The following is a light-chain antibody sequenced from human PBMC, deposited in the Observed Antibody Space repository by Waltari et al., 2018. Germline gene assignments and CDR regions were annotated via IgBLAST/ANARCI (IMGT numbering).Light chain of an antibody. CDR1: SGINVGTYR. CDR2: YKSDSDK. J-gene: IGLJ2*01. Sequence: QAVLTQTASPSASPGASASLTCTLRSGINVGTYRIYWYQQKPGSPPQYLLKYKSDSDKQQGSEVPSRFSGSKDASANAGILLISGLQSEDEADYYCMIWHSSAWVFGGGTKLTVL. V-gene: IGLV5-45*01. CDR3: MIWHSSAWV.